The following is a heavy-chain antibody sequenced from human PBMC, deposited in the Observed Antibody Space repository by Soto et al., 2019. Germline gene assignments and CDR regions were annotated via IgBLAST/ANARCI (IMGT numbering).Heavy chain of an antibody. J-gene: IGHJ6*03. Sequence: PGGSLRLSCAASGFTFSSYSMNWVRQAPGKGLEWVGFIRSKAYGGTTEYAASVKGRFTISRDDSKSIAYLQMNSLKTEDTAVYYCTRVIRGYSDGYDYYYYMDVWGKGTTVTVSS. CDR3: TRVIRGYSDGYDYYYYMDV. CDR2: IRSKAYGGTT. CDR1: GFTFSSYS. D-gene: IGHD5-18*01. V-gene: IGHV3-49*04.